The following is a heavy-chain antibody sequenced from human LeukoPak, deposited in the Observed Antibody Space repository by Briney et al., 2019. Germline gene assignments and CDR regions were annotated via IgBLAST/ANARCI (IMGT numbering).Heavy chain of an antibody. J-gene: IGHJ4*02. CDR3: ARRGSGFSQNYFDY. D-gene: IGHD3-22*01. Sequence: GGSLRLSCTVSGFTVSSNSMSWVRQAPGKGLEYVSAISSNGGSTYYANSVKGRFTISRDNSKNTLYLQMGSLRAEDMAVYYCARRGSGFSQNYFDYWGQGTLVTVSS. CDR2: ISSNGGST. CDR1: GFTVSSNS. V-gene: IGHV3-64*01.